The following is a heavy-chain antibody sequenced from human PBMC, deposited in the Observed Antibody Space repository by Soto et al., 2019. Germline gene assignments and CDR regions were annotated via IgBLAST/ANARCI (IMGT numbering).Heavy chain of an antibody. D-gene: IGHD3-3*01. CDR2: IYYSGST. CDR1: GGSSSSGDCY. Sequence: SQTLSLTCTVAGGSSSSGDCYRSWIRQHPGRGLEWIGYIYYSGSTYYNPSLKSLVTISVDTSKNQFSLKLSSVTAADTAVYYCARWWSGSRQGFDPWGQGTLVTVSS. J-gene: IGHJ5*02. CDR3: ARWWSGSRQGFDP. V-gene: IGHV4-31*01.